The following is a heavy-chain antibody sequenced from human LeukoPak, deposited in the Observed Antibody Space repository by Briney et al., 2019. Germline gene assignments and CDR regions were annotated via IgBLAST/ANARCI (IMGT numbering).Heavy chain of an antibody. CDR3: ARAETYSSGWYDPFFDY. J-gene: IGHJ4*02. CDR1: GFTFSDYY. Sequence: PGGSLRLSCAASGFTFSDYYMSWIRQPPGKGLEWIGNIYYTGTTNYNPSLKSRVTISVDTSKSQFSLKLRSVTAADTAAYHCARAETYSSGWYDPFFDYWGQGTLITVST. D-gene: IGHD6-19*01. V-gene: IGHV4-59*08. CDR2: IYYTGTT.